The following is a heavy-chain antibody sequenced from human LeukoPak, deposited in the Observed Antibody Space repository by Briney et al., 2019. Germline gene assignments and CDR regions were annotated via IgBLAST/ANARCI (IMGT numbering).Heavy chain of an antibody. J-gene: IGHJ4*02. Sequence: PGGSLRLSCAASGFTFNNAWMNWVRQAPGKGLEWVGRVKSKTDGGTTDYAASVKGRFTISRDDSKNTLSLQMNSLKAEDTAIYYCTTEHWELLRRFDYWGQGTLVTVSS. CDR3: TTEHWELLRRFDY. CDR1: GFTFNNAW. V-gene: IGHV3-15*07. D-gene: IGHD1-26*01. CDR2: VKSKTDGGTT.